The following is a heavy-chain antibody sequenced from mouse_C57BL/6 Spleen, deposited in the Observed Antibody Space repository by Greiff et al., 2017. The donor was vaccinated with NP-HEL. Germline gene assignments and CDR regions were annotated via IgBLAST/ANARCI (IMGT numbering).Heavy chain of an antibody. J-gene: IGHJ1*03. D-gene: IGHD2-5*01. Sequence: QVQLQQPGAELVRPGSSVKLSCKASGYTFTSYWMHWVKQRPIQGLEWIGNIDPSDSETHYNQKFKDKATLTVDKSSSTAYMQLSSLTSEDSAVYYCARGNYSNYVGWYFDVWGTGTTVTVSS. CDR1: GYTFTSYW. CDR3: ARGNYSNYVGWYFDV. V-gene: IGHV1-52*01. CDR2: IDPSDSET.